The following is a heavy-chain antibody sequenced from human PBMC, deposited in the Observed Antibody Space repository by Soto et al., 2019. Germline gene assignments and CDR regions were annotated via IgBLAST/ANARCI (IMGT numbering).Heavy chain of an antibody. V-gene: IGHV3-23*01. CDR3: AKGSGSSRPYYFDY. J-gene: IGHJ4*02. D-gene: IGHD6-13*01. Sequence: EVQLLESGGGLVQPGGSLRVSCAASGFSFSSYVMSWVRQAPGKGLEWVSAITGSGGDSYHADSVKGRFTISRDNTKNTLYLQMNSLRVEDTAVYYCAKGSGSSRPYYFDYWGQGTPVTVSS. CDR1: GFSFSSYV. CDR2: ITGSGGDS.